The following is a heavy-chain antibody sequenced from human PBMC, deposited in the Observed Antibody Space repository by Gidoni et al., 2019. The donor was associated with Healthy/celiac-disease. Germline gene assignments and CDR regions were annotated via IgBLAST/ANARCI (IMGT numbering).Heavy chain of an antibody. CDR2: ISYDGSNK. D-gene: IGHD3-10*01. CDR1: GFTFSSYA. J-gene: IGHJ4*02. CDR3: ARSKGSGALLDY. Sequence: QVQLVESGGGVVQPGRSLRLSCAASGFTFSSYAMHWVRQAPGKRLEWVAVISYDGSNKYYADSVKGRFTISRDNSKNTLYLQMNSLRAEDTAVYYCARSKGSGALLDYWGQGTLVTVSS. V-gene: IGHV3-30-3*01.